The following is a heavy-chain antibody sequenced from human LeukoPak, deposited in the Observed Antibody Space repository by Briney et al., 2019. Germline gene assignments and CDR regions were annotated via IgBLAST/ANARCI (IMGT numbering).Heavy chain of an antibody. Sequence: SETLPLTCTVSGASISSYYWSWIRQPAGKGLEWIGRVYSSGSTNYNPSLKSRVTMSEDTSKNQFSLKLRSVTAADTAVYYCARDPDGYNWFDSWGQGTQVTVST. CDR1: GASISSYY. CDR3: ARDPDGYNWFDS. J-gene: IGHJ5*01. CDR2: VYSSGST. D-gene: IGHD1-14*01. V-gene: IGHV4-4*07.